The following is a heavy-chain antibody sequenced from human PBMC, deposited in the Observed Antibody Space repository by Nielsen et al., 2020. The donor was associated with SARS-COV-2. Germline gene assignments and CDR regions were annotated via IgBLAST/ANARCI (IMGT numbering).Heavy chain of an antibody. CDR1: GGSINNYY. J-gene: IGHJ5*02. CDR2: VYYSGST. CDR3: ARGVDSGSQVGFDP. Sequence: SETLSLTCTVSGGSINNYYWSWIRQPPGKALEWIGYVYYSGSTNYSPSLKSRVTISVDTSKNQFSLKLSSVTAADTAVYYCARGVDSGSQVGFDPWGQGTLVTVSS. D-gene: IGHD1-26*01. V-gene: IGHV4-59*01.